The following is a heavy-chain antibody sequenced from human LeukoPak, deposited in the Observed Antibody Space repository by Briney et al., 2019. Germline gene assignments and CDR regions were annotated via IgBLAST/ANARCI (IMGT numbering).Heavy chain of an antibody. CDR1: GFTFSSYA. CDR2: ISGSGGST. J-gene: IGHJ4*02. Sequence: GGSLRLSCAASGFTFSSYAMSWVRQAPGKGLGWVSAISGSGGSTYYADSVKDRFTISRDNSKNTLYLQMNSLRAEDTAVYYCAESALGWGDYWGQGTLVTVSS. D-gene: IGHD6-19*01. CDR3: AESALGWGDY. V-gene: IGHV3-23*01.